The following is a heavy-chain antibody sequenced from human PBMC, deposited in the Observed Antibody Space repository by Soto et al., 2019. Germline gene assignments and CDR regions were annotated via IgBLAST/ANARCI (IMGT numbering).Heavy chain of an antibody. V-gene: IGHV3-48*03. CDR2: ISSSGGSI. CDR3: ARSRGLYCSSSRCYSPWFDP. D-gene: IGHD2-2*02. Sequence: GGSLRLSXAGSGFTFNSHEMTWVRQAPGKGLEWISSISSSGGSIYYADSVKGRFTVSRDNAKNSLYLQMNSLRAEDTAVYYCARSRGLYCSSSRCYSPWFDPWGRGTLVTVSS. J-gene: IGHJ5*02. CDR1: GFTFNSHE.